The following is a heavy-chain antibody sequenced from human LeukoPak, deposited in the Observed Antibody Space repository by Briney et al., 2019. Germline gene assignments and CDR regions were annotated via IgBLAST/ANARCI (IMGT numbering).Heavy chain of an antibody. V-gene: IGHV4-39*01. D-gene: IGHD3-22*01. CDR1: GGSISSSSYY. J-gene: IGHJ6*02. CDR2: IYYSGST. Sequence: SETLSLTCTVSGGSISSSSYYWGWIRQPPGKGLEWIWSIYYSGSTYYNPSLKSRVTISVDTSKNQFSLKLSSVTAADTAVYYCARTRRYYDSSGYPVWGQGTTVTVSS. CDR3: ARTRRYYDSSGYPV.